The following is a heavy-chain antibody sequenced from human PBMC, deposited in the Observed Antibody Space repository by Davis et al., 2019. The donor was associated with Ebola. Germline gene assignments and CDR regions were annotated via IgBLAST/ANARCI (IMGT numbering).Heavy chain of an antibody. CDR3: ARGRMDIVVVPAALLDY. D-gene: IGHD2-2*03. J-gene: IGHJ4*02. Sequence: PGGSLRLSCTVSGGSISSYYWSWIRQPAGKGLEWIGRIYTSGSTNYNPSLKSRVTMSVDTSKNQFSLKLSSVTAADTAVYYCARGRMDIVVVPAALLDYWGQGTLVTVSS. CDR2: IYTSGST. V-gene: IGHV4-4*07. CDR1: GGSISSYY.